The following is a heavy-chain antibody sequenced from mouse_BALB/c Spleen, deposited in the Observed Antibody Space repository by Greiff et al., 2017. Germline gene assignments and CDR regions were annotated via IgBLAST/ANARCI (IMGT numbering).Heavy chain of an antibody. CDR3: ARWEITTGY. Sequence: QAQLQQSGAELAKPGASVKMSCKASGYTFTSYWMHWVKQRPGQGLEWIGYINPSTGYTEYNQKFKDKATLTADKSSSTAYMQLSSLTSEDSAVYYCARWEITTGYWGQGTTLTVSS. J-gene: IGHJ2*01. CDR2: INPSTGYT. V-gene: IGHV1-7*01. D-gene: IGHD2-4*01. CDR1: GYTFTSYW.